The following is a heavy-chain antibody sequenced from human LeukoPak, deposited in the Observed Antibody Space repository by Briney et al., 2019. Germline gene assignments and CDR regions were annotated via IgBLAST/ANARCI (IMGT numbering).Heavy chain of an antibody. Sequence: PGGSLRLSCAASGFTFSSYAMHGVRQAPGKGLEWVAVISYDGSNKYYADSVKGRFTISRDNSKNTLYLQMNSLRAEDTAVYYCARDLDWNVRNSFDYWGQGTLVTVSS. V-gene: IGHV3-30-3*01. CDR2: ISYDGSNK. J-gene: IGHJ4*02. CDR3: ARDLDWNVRNSFDY. D-gene: IGHD1-1*01. CDR1: GFTFSSYA.